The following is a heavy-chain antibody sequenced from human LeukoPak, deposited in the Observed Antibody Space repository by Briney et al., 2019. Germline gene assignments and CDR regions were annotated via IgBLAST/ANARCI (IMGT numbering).Heavy chain of an antibody. CDR3: GRDHGGGTFDS. D-gene: IGHD3-16*01. J-gene: IGHJ3*02. CDR2: MNPNSGGT. V-gene: IGHV1-2*02. CDR1: GYTFTGYY. Sequence: ASVKVSCXASGYTFTGYYLHWVRQAPGQALEWMGWMNPNSGGTNYAQNFQGRVTITRDTSISTAYMDLSRLRSDDTAVYYCGRDHGGGTFDSWGQGTMVTVSS.